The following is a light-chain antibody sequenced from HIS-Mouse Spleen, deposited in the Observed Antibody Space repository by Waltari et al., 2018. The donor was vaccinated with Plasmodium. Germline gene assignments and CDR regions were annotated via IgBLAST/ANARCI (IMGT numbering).Light chain of an antibody. Sequence: LTQSPGTLSLSPGERVTITCRASQGISSYLAWYQQKPGKAPKLLIYAASTLQSGVPSRFSGSGSGTEFTLTISSLQPEDFATYYCQQLNSYPLTFGGGTKVEIK. CDR1: QGISSY. V-gene: IGKV1-9*01. CDR3: QQLNSYPLT. J-gene: IGKJ4*01. CDR2: AAS.